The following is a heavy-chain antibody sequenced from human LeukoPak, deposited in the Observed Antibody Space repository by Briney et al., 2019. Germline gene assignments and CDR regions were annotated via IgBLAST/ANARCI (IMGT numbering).Heavy chain of an antibody. J-gene: IGHJ4*02. V-gene: IGHV3-7*01. CDR2: IKEDGSQK. CDR1: GFSFMNDW. Sequence: GGSLRLSCAASGFSFMNDWMIWVRQAPGKGLEWVGNIKEDGSQKYYAGSVKGRFTIYRDNAKNSLYLQMNSLRVEDTAVYYCARDGGWGWNYWGQGTLVTVSS. D-gene: IGHD6-19*01. CDR3: ARDGGWGWNY.